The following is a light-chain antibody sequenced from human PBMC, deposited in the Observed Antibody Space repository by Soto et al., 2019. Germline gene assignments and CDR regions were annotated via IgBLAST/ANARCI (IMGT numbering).Light chain of an antibody. CDR1: QSVSSSY. CDR3: QQYGSSPYT. V-gene: IGKV3-20*01. J-gene: IGKJ2*01. CDR2: GAS. Sequence: EIVLTQSPGTLSLSPGERATLSCRASQSVSSSYLAWYQQKPGQAPRLLIYGASSRATGIPDRFSGSGSGXXXXXTTXXLEPEDFAVYYCQQYGSSPYTFGQGTKLEIK.